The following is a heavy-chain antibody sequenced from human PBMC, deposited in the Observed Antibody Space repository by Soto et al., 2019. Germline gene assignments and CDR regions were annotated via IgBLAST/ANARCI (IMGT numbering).Heavy chain of an antibody. CDR1: GFTFSSYA. Sequence: EVQLLESGGGLVQPGGSLRLSCAASGFTFSSYAMSWVRQAPGKGLEWVSAISGSGGSTYYADSVKGRFTISRDNSKNTLYLQMNSLRAEDTAVYYCAKVRKSAGGIAVAGTVFMSWGQGTLVTVSS. CDR3: AKVRKSAGGIAVAGTVFMS. CDR2: ISGSGGST. D-gene: IGHD6-19*01. V-gene: IGHV3-23*01. J-gene: IGHJ1*01.